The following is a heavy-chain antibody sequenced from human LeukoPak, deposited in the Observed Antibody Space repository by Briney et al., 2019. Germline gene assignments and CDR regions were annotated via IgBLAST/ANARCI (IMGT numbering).Heavy chain of an antibody. V-gene: IGHV3-7*01. J-gene: IGHJ4*02. CDR2: IKGIGSEK. CDR3: ARFAWPYYFDS. Sequence: GGSLRLSCAASGFTFNIYGMSTVPQSPGKGLEWGSNIKGIGSEKYYLESVKGRFTISTDKTKNTRYLQMNGLRAEDTAVYYCARFAWPYYFDSWGQGTLVTVSS. CDR1: GFTFNIYG.